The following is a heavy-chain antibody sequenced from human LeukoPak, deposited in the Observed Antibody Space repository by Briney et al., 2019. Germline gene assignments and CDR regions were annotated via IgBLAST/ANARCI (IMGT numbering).Heavy chain of an antibody. D-gene: IGHD2-15*01. CDR1: GGSISSSNW. CDR3: ARDHPGYCSGGSCDLDY. CDR2: IYHSGST. Sequence: PSETLSLTCAVSGGSISSSNWWSWVRPPPGKGLEWIGEIYHSGSTNYNPSLKSRVTISVDKSKNQFSLKLSSVTAADTAVYYCARDHPGYCSGGSCDLDYWGQGTLVTVSS. J-gene: IGHJ4*02. V-gene: IGHV4-4*02.